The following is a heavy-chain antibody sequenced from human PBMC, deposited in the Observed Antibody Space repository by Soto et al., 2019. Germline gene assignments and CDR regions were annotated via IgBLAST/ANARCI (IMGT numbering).Heavy chain of an antibody. CDR2: ITPNNGYT. J-gene: IGHJ5*02. D-gene: IGHD3-3*01. V-gene: IGHV1-18*01. CDR1: GYSFSTYA. CDR3: ATSYDSGFDP. Sequence: QLQLMQSGGEAKNPGASVKVSCEASGYSFSTYAISWLRQAPGQGLEWMGLITPNNGYTNYALKFQGRLILTTDIPSSTAYMELTSLRYDDTAMYYCATSYDSGFDPWGQGTLVSVS.